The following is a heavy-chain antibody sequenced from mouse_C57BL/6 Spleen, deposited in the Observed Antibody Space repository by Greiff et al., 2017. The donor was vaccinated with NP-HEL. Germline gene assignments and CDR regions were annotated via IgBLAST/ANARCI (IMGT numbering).Heavy chain of an antibody. CDR3: ITTVVGAMDY. Sequence: DVKLVESGGGLVKPGGSLKLSCAASGFTFSSYTMSWVRQTPEKRLEWVATISGGGGNTYYPDSVKGRFTISRDNAKNTLYLQMSSLRSEDTALYYCITTVVGAMDYWGQGTSVTVSS. CDR1: GFTFSSYT. D-gene: IGHD1-1*01. J-gene: IGHJ4*01. V-gene: IGHV5-9*01. CDR2: ISGGGGNT.